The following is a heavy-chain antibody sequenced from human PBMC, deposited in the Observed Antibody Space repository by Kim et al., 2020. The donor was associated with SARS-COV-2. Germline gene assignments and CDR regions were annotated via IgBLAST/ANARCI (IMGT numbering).Heavy chain of an antibody. CDR3: ARDGLDCSGGSCYLYFDY. CDR1: GGSISSGGYY. J-gene: IGHJ4*02. D-gene: IGHD2-15*01. Sequence: SETLSLTCTVSGGSISSGGYYWSWIRQHPGKGLEWIGYIYYSGSTYYNPSLKSRVTISVDTSKNQFSLKLSSVTAADTAVYYCARDGLDCSGGSCYLYFDYWGQGTLVTVSS. CDR2: IYYSGST. V-gene: IGHV4-31*03.